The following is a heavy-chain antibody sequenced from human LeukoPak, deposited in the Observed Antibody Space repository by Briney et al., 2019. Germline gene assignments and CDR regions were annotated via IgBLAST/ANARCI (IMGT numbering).Heavy chain of an antibody. CDR3: ARARGYFDY. J-gene: IGHJ4*02. V-gene: IGHV1-69*05. CDR1: GGTSSSYA. CDR2: IIPIFGTA. Sequence: ASVNVSCTASGGTSSSYAISWVRQAPGQGLEWMGGIIPIFGTANYAQKFQGRVTITTDESTSTAYMELSSLRSEETAVYYCARARGYFDYWGQGTLVTVSS.